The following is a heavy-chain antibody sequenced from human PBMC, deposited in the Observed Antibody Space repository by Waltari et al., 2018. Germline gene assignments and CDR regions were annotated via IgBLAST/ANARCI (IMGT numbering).Heavy chain of an antibody. D-gene: IGHD3-22*01. CDR2: RSYGGSKK. CDR1: GFTFSSSG. J-gene: IGHJ4*02. CDR3: AKGYSSGYYQLFDY. V-gene: IGHV3-30*18. Sequence: QVQLVESGGGVVQPGRSLRLSCAASGFTFSSSGLHWVRQAPGKGLEWVAVRSYGGSKKEKAESGKGRFNMYRDNSKNTRYLQMNSLRAEDTAVYYCAKGYSSGYYQLFDYWGQGTLVTVSS.